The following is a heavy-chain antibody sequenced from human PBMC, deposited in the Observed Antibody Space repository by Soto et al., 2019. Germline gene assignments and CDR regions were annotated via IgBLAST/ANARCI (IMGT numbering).Heavy chain of an antibody. CDR1: GFTFSSYS. CDR3: ARVHNYRLLGKYQSVS. D-gene: IGHD2-21*01. J-gene: IGHJ5*02. CDR2: ISSSSSYI. V-gene: IGHV3-21*01. Sequence: GGSLRLSYASSGFTFSSYSMNWVRQAPGKGLEWVSSISSSSSYIYYADSVKGRLTISRDNAKNSLYLQMNSLRAEDTVGLYCARVHNYRLLGKYQSVSWGQG.